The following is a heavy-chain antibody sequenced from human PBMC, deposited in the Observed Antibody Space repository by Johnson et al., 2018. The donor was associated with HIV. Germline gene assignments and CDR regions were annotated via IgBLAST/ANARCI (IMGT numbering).Heavy chain of an antibody. Sequence: VQLVESGGGVVQPGRSLRLSCAASGFTFSSYAMHWVRQAPGKGLAWVAVISYDGSNKYYADSVKGRFTISRDNSKNTLYLQMNSLRAEDTAVYYCAKVAAAMGTDAFDIWGQGTMVTVSS. CDR1: GFTFSSYA. CDR3: AKVAAAMGTDAFDI. CDR2: ISYDGSNK. V-gene: IGHV3-30*04. J-gene: IGHJ3*02. D-gene: IGHD5-18*01.